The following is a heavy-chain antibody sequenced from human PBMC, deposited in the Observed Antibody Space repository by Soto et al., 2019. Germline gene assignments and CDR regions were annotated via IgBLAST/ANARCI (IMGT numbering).Heavy chain of an antibody. CDR2: INHSGST. Sequence: SETLSLTCAVYGGSFSGYCWSWIRQPPGKGLEWIGEINHSGSTNYNPSLKSRVTISVDTSKNQFSLKLSSVTAADTAVYYCAREPRVLLWFGELLPKGYYFDYWGQGTLVTVSS. CDR1: GGSFSGYC. V-gene: IGHV4-34*01. J-gene: IGHJ4*02. D-gene: IGHD3-10*01. CDR3: AREPRVLLWFGELLPKGYYFDY.